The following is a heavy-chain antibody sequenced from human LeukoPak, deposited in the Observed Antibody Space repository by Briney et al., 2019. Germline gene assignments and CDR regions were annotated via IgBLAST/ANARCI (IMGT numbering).Heavy chain of an antibody. CDR1: GFTFSSYA. J-gene: IGHJ3*02. D-gene: IGHD3-22*01. CDR2: ISGRGGST. V-gene: IGHV3-23*01. Sequence: GGSLRLSCAASGFTFSSYAMSWVRQAPGKGLEWVSAISGRGGSTYYADSVKGRFTIPRDNSKNTLYLQMNSLRAEDTAVYYCAKDRTTMIVVVITTGGHDAFDIWGQGTMVTVSS. CDR3: AKDRTTMIVVVITTGGHDAFDI.